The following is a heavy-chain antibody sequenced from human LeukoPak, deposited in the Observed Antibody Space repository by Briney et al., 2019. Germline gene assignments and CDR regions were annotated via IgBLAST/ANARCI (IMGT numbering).Heavy chain of an antibody. CDR3: AKGSSGSRPYYFDY. V-gene: IGHV3-23*01. Sequence: GGSLRLSCAASGFTLSSYAMSWVRQAPGEGLEWVSAITDSGGSTYYSDSVKGRFTISRDNSKNTLYLQMNTLRAEDTAIYYCAKGSSGSRPYYFDYWGQGTLVTVSS. J-gene: IGHJ4*02. D-gene: IGHD3-22*01. CDR1: GFTLSSYA. CDR2: ITDSGGST.